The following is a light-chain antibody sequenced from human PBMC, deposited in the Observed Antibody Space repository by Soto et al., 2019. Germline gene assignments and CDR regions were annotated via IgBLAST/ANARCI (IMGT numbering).Light chain of an antibody. CDR2: EVS. V-gene: IGLV2-14*01. CDR1: SSDVGGYNY. J-gene: IGLJ1*01. CDR3: SSYTSSSTLRV. Sequence: SVLTQPASVSGSPGQSITISCTGTSSDVGGYNYVSWYQQHPGKAPKLMIYEVSNRPSGVSNRFSGSKSGNTASLTISGLQAEDEADYYCSSYTSSSTLRVFGTGTKLTVL.